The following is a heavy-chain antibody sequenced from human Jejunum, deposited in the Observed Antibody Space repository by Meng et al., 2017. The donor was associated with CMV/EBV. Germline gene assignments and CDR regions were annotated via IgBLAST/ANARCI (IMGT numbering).Heavy chain of an antibody. CDR3: ARASRVLGGFDY. V-gene: IGHV1-46*01. CDR2: INTSVGYT. CDR1: GYTFTNYY. D-gene: IGHD3-16*01. J-gene: IGHJ4*02. Sequence: QVHLGEFGAEVKKPGASVKVSYKASGYTFTNYYMHWVRQAPGQGLEWMGIINTSVGYTSHAQKFQGRVTMTRDTSTSTVHMEVSSLRSADTAVYYCARASRVLGGFDYWGQGTLVTVSS.